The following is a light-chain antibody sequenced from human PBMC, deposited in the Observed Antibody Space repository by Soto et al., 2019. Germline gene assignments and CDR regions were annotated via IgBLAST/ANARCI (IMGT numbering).Light chain of an antibody. Sequence: EIVLTQSPGTLSLSPGERATLSCRASQIVSTTYLAWYQQKPGQAPRLLIYGASSRATGIPDRFSGSGSGTDFTLTISRLEPEAFAVYYCQQYGTSPMYTFGQGTKLEI. CDR2: GAS. V-gene: IGKV3-20*01. J-gene: IGKJ2*01. CDR1: QIVSTTY. CDR3: QQYGTSPMYT.